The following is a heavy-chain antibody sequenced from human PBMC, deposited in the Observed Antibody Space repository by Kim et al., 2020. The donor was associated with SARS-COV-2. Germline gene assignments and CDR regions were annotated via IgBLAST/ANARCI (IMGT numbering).Heavy chain of an antibody. CDR2: ISAYNGNT. J-gene: IGHJ5*02. D-gene: IGHD2-8*01. Sequence: ASVKVSCKASGYTFTSYGISWVRQAPGQGLEWMGWISAYNGNTNYAQKLQGRVTMTTDTSTSTAYMELRSLRSDDTAVYYCARGPIVLMAWEGFDPWGQGTLVTVSS. CDR3: ARGPIVLMAWEGFDP. CDR1: GYTFTSYG. V-gene: IGHV1-18*01.